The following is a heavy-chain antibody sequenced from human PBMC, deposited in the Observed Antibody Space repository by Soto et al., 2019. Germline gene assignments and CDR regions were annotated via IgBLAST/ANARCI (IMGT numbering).Heavy chain of an antibody. V-gene: IGHV4-34*01. J-gene: IGHJ3*02. CDR3: ARAFWDPPWIFAFDI. Sequence: SETLSLTCAVYGGSFSGYYWSWIRQPPGKGLEWIGEINHSGSTNYNPSLKSRVTISVGTSKNQFSLKLSSVTAADTAVYYCARAFWDPPWIFAFDIWGQGTMVTVS. D-gene: IGHD3-16*01. CDR1: GGSFSGYY. CDR2: INHSGST.